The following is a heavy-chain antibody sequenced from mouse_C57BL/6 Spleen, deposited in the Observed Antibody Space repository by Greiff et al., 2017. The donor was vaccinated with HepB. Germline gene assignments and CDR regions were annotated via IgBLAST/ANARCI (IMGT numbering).Heavy chain of an antibody. CDR1: GFTFSDYG. V-gene: IGHV5-17*01. CDR2: ISSGSSTI. J-gene: IGHJ1*03. D-gene: IGHD1-1*01. CDR3: AREVTTVVEDWYFDV. Sequence: EVKLVESGGGLVKPGGSLKLSCAASGFTFSDYGMHWVRQAPEKGLEWVAYISSGSSTIYYADTVKGRFTISRDNAKNTLFLQMTSLRSEDTAMYYCAREVTTVVEDWYFDVWGTGTTVTVSS.